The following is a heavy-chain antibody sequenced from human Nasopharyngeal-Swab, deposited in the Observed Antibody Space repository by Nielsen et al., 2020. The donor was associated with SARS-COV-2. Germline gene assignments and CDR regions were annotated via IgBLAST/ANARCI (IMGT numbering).Heavy chain of an antibody. J-gene: IGHJ4*02. D-gene: IGHD3-22*01. CDR2: ISYDGSNK. V-gene: IGHV3-30*04. CDR3: ARVSDYYDSSGYYFDY. Sequence: GESLKISCAASGFTFSSYAMHWVRQAPGKGLEWVAVISYDGSNKYYADPVKGRFTISRDNSKNTLYLQMNSLRAEDTAVYYCARVSDYYDSSGYYFDYWGQGTLVTVSS. CDR1: GFTFSSYA.